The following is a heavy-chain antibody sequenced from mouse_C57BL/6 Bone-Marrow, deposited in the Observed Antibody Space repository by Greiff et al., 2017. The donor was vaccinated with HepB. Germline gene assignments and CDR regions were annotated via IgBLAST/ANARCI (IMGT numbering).Heavy chain of an antibody. Sequence: QVQLQQSGTELVRPGASVKLSCKASGYTFTDYYINWVKQRPGQGLEWIARIYPGSGNTYYNEKFKGKATLTAEKSSSTAYMQLSSLTSEDSAVYFCARAVYYGNYVDYWGQGTTLTVSS. CDR1: GYTFTDYY. CDR2: IYPGSGNT. V-gene: IGHV1-76*01. J-gene: IGHJ2*01. CDR3: ARAVYYGNYVDY. D-gene: IGHD2-1*01.